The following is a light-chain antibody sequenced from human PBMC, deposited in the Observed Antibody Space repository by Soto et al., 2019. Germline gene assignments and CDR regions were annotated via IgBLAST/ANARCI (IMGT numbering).Light chain of an antibody. CDR1: QSRRRN. CDR2: CAS. CDR3: HQYNGWPRT. V-gene: IGKV3-15*01. Sequence: EIVLTQSPGTPSLSPGDSATLSCRASQSRRRNLAWYQQKPGQAPRLLIYCASTRATGIPARFSGSGSGTEFTLTISSLQSEDFAVYYCHQYNGWPRTFGQGTKVAIK. J-gene: IGKJ1*01.